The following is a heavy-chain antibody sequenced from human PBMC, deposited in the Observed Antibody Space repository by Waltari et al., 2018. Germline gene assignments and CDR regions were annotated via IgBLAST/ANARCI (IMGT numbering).Heavy chain of an antibody. V-gene: IGHV4-34*01. CDR3: VANMRHPTSYYYYYYMDV. D-gene: IGHD2-2*01. Sequence: QVQLQQWGAGLLKPSETLSLTCAVYGGSFSGYYWSWIRQPPGKGLEWIGEINHSGSTNYNPSLKSRVTISVDTSKTQFSLKLSSVTAADTAVYYCVANMRHPTSYYYYYYMDVWGKGTTVTVSS. CDR1: GGSFSGYY. J-gene: IGHJ6*03. CDR2: INHSGST.